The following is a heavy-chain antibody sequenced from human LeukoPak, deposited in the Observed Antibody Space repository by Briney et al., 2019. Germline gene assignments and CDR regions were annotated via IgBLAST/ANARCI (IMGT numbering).Heavy chain of an antibody. CDR3: ARVGYGSGSYYNAIDY. CDR1: GFTVSSNY. V-gene: IGHV3-66*01. Sequence: GGSLRLSCAASGFTVSSNYMSWVRQAPGKGLEWVSVIYSGGSTYYADSVKGRFTISRDNSKNTLYLQMNSLRAEDTAVYYCARVGYGSGSYYNAIDYWGQGTLVTVPS. J-gene: IGHJ4*02. CDR2: IYSGGST. D-gene: IGHD3-10*01.